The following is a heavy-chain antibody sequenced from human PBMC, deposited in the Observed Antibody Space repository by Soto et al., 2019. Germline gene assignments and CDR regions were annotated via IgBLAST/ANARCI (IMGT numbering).Heavy chain of an antibody. V-gene: IGHV1-69*13. CDR3: ARAQGGSYYNYHYYGMDV. D-gene: IGHD1-26*01. CDR2: IIPIFGTA. J-gene: IGHJ6*02. Sequence: SVKVSCKASGGTFSSYAISWVRQAPGQGLEWMGGIIPIFGTANYAQKFQGRVTITADESTSTAYMGLSSLRSEDTAVYYCARAQGGSYYNYHYYGMDVWGQGTTVTVSS. CDR1: GGTFSSYA.